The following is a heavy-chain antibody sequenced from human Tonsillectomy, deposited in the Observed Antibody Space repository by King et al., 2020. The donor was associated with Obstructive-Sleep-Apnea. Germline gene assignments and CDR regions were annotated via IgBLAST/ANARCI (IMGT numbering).Heavy chain of an antibody. CDR3: AKAYLGEDY. V-gene: IGHV3-23*04. D-gene: IGHD3-16*01. Sequence: VQLVESGGGLVQPGGSLRLSCAASGFTFSSYTMSWVRQAPGKGLEGVSGISGRGVHTYFADSGKGRFTISRDNSKDTLYLQMNSLRAEDTAVYYCAKAYLGEDYWGQGTLVTVSS. J-gene: IGHJ4*02. CDR1: GFTFSSYT. CDR2: ISGRGVHT.